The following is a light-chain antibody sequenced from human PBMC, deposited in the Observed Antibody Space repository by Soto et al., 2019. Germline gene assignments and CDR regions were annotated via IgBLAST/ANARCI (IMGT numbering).Light chain of an antibody. CDR2: EVS. CDR1: SSDVGGYNY. J-gene: IGLJ1*01. CDR3: SSYTSSSTLRV. Sequence: QSVLTQPASVSGSPGQSITISCTGTSSDVGGYNYVSWYQQHPGKAPKLMIHEVSNRPSGVSNRFSGSKSGNTASPTISGLQAEDEADYYCSSYTSSSTLRVFGTGTKVTVL. V-gene: IGLV2-14*01.